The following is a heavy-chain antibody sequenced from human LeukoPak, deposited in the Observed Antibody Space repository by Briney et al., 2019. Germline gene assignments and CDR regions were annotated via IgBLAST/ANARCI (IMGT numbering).Heavy chain of an antibody. J-gene: IGHJ4*02. V-gene: IGHV3-48*04. CDR3: AREGVPAAQFPFDY. Sequence: HTGGSLRLSCAASGFTFSSYSMNWVRQAPGKGLEWVSYISGNSGTIYYADSAQGRFTISRDNANKSLYLQMNSLRAEDTAVYYCAREGVPAAQFPFDYWGQGTLVTVSS. CDR1: GFTFSSYS. D-gene: IGHD2-2*01. CDR2: ISGNSGTI.